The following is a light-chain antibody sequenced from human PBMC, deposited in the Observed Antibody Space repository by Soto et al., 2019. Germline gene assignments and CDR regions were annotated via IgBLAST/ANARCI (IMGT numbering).Light chain of an antibody. J-gene: IGKJ2*01. Sequence: EIVLTQSPGTLSLSPGQRVTLSCRASESISRDYLAWYQQRLGPAPRLLIYGASSGATGIPDRFSGSGSGTDFTLTISRLEPEDFAIYYCQQYGGVPYTFGQGTKVDIK. V-gene: IGKV3-20*01. CDR2: GAS. CDR1: ESISRDY. CDR3: QQYGGVPYT.